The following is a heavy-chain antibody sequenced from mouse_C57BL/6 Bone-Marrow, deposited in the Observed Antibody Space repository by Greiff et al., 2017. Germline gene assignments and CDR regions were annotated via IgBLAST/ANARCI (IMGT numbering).Heavy chain of an antibody. CDR1: GYSITSGYY. CDR2: ISYDGSN. CDR3: ARVSVGRGFDY. V-gene: IGHV3-6*01. D-gene: IGHD4-1*01. Sequence: DVQLQESGPGLVKPSQSLSLTCSVTGYSITSGYYWNWIRQFPGNKLEWMGYISYDGSNNYNPSLKNRISITRDTSKNQFFLKLNSVTTEDTATYYCARVSVGRGFDYWGQGTTLTVSS. J-gene: IGHJ2*01.